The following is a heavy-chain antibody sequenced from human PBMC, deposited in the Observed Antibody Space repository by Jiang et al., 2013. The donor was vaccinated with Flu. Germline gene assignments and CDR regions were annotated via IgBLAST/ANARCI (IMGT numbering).Heavy chain of an antibody. J-gene: IGHJ4*02. D-gene: IGHD2-15*01. CDR2: IYYSGYTSGTP. CDR3: ARVKGYCSGSTCKPYFDF. Sequence: LLKPSETLSLTCNVSGGSISGNSWSWIRQPPGKGLEYIGYIYYSGYTSGTPNYNPSLKSRLSISVDTSNNQFSLKLSSVTAADTAMYYCARVKGYCSGSTCKPYFDFWGQGSLVTVSS. CDR1: GGSISGNS. V-gene: IGHV4-59*01.